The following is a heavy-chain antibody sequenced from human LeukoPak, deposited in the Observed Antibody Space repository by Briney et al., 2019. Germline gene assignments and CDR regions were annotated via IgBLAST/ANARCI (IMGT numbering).Heavy chain of an antibody. J-gene: IGHJ6*03. Sequence: PSETLSLTCTVSGGSISSSSYYWGWIRQPPGKGLEWIGSIYYSGSTYYNPSLKSRVTISVDTSKNQFSLKLSSVTAADTAVYYCARRLRYYYYYYMDVWGKGTTVTVSS. CDR1: GGSISSSSYY. V-gene: IGHV4-39*07. CDR2: IYYSGST. D-gene: IGHD5-12*01. CDR3: ARRLRYYYYYYMDV.